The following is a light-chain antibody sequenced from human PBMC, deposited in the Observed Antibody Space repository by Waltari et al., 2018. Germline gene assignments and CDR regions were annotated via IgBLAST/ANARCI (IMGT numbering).Light chain of an antibody. J-gene: IGKJ1*01. Sequence: EIVLTQSPGTLSLSPGERATLSCRASQSVSCSYLAWYQQKPGQAPRVLIHGASNRATGIPDRFSGSGSGTDFTLTISRLGPEDFAVYYCQQYGSSPWTFGQGTKVEIK. CDR3: QQYGSSPWT. CDR2: GAS. CDR1: QSVSCSY. V-gene: IGKV3-20*01.